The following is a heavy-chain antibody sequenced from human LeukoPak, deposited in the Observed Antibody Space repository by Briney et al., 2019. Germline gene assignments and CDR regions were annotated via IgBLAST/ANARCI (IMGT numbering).Heavy chain of an antibody. D-gene: IGHD3-22*01. CDR3: AKSHEPYYYDSSGYYDDY. CDR2: ISAGSGNT. CDR1: GFRFSGYG. J-gene: IGHJ4*02. Sequence: GGSLRLSCAASGFRFSGYGMSWVRQAPGKGLEWVSSISAGSGNTDYADSVKGRFTISKDDSMNTLYLQMKSLRAEDTAVYYCAKSHEPYYYDSSGYYDDYWGQGTLVTVSS. V-gene: IGHV3-23*01.